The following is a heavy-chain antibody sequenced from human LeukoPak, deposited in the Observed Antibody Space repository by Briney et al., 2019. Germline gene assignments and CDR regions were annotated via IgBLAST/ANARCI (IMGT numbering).Heavy chain of an antibody. J-gene: IGHJ4*02. V-gene: IGHV3-30*18. Sequence: GGSLRLACAASGISFSSHWMHWVRQAPGKGLEWVAVISYDGSNKYYADSVKGRFTISRDNSKNTLYLQMNSLRAEDTAVYYCAKDYWNDGFDYWGQGTLVTVSS. CDR3: AKDYWNDGFDY. D-gene: IGHD1-1*01. CDR2: ISYDGSNK. CDR1: GISFSSHW.